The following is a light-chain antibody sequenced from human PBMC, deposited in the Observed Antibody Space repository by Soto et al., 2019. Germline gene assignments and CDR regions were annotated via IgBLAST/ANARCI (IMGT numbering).Light chain of an antibody. CDR1: QGISTY. J-gene: IGKJ3*01. CDR2: AAS. CDR3: QKNNIAPCFT. Sequence: DIQMTQSPSSLSASVGDRVTITCRASQGISTYLAWYQQKPGKGPNLLIYAASALQSGVPSRFSGGGSVTEFNLTISSLQPENVSSLYCQKNNIAPCFTFGPGTKVEIK. V-gene: IGKV1-27*01.